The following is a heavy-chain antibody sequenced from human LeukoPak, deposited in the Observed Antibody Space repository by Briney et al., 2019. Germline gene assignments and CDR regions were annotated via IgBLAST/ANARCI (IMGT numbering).Heavy chain of an antibody. J-gene: IGHJ4*02. D-gene: IGHD3-9*01. CDR1: AFSFSDSS. V-gene: IGHV3-33*08. Sequence: GGSLRLSCVASAFSFSDSSMNWVRRAPGKGLEWVAVIWYDGSNKYYADSVKGRFTISRDNSKNTLYPQMNSLRAEDTAVYYCARTMRPILTGYYSLDYWGQGTLVTVSS. CDR3: ARTMRPILTGYYSLDY. CDR2: IWYDGSNK.